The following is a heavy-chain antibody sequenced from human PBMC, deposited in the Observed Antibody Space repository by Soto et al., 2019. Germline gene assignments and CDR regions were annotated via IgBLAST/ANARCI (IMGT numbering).Heavy chain of an antibody. J-gene: IGHJ4*02. CDR1: GVIFGRFG. V-gene: IGHV3-33*01. CDR2: IWNDGSNK. Sequence: QVQLVESGGGVVQPGRSLKLSCAASGVIFGRFGMHWVRQPPGKGLEWVAVIWNDGSNKLYADSVQGRFTISRANAKKTLYLEMDSLRAEDTAVYDCARDQEIVFGDSVPAGVDYWGQGTRVTVSS. D-gene: IGHD2-15*01. CDR3: ARDQEIVFGDSVPAGVDY.